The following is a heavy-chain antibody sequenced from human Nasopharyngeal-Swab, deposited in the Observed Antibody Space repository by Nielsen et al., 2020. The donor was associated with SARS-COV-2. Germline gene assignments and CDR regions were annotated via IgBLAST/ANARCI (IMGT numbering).Heavy chain of an antibody. CDR3: ARGQDGAAAAL. CDR1: GGSFSGYY. Sequence: SEPLSLTCAVYGGSFSGYYWSWIRQPPGKGLEWIGEINHSGSTHYNPSLKSRVIISVDTSKNQLSLKLTSLTAADTAMYYCARGQDGAAAALWGQGTLVTVSS. J-gene: IGHJ4*02. CDR2: INHSGST. V-gene: IGHV4-34*01. D-gene: IGHD6-25*01.